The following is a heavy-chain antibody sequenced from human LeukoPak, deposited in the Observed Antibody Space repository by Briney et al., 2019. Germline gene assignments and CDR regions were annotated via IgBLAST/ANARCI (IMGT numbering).Heavy chain of an antibody. CDR3: AKEGSYDYYYYGMDV. CDR1: GFIFSSYG. J-gene: IGHJ6*02. CDR2: ISYDGSNK. V-gene: IGHV3-30*18. D-gene: IGHD1-26*01. Sequence: PGGSLRLSCAASGFIFSSYGMHWVRQAPGKGLEWVAVISYDGSNKYYADSVKGRFTISRDNSKNTLYLQMNSLRAEDTAVYYCAKEGSYDYYYYGMDVWGQGTTVTVSS.